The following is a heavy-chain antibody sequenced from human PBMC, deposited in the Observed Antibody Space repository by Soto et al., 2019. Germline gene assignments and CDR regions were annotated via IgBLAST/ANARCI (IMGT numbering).Heavy chain of an antibody. CDR3: ARWWSGSRQGFDP. J-gene: IGHJ5*02. Sequence: SETLSLTCTVSGGSISSGGYYWSWIRQHPGKGLEWIGYIYYSGSAYYNPSLKSRVTISVDTSKNQFSLRLSSVTAADTAVYYCARWWSGSRQGFDPWGQGTLVTVSS. V-gene: IGHV4-31*03. CDR1: GGSISSGGYY. D-gene: IGHD3-3*01. CDR2: IYYSGSA.